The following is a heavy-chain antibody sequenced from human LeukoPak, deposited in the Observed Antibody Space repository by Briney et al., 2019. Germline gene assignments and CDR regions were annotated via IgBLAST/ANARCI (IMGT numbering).Heavy chain of an antibody. Sequence: PGGSLRLPCAASGFTFSNAWMNWVRQAPGKGLEWVGRIKSKTDGGTADYAAPVKGRFTISRDDSKNALYLQMNSLKTEDTAVYYCTTDQSTVATNFDYWGQGTLVTVSS. D-gene: IGHD5-12*01. CDR1: GFTFSNAW. CDR2: IKSKTDGGTA. CDR3: TTDQSTVATNFDY. V-gene: IGHV3-15*07. J-gene: IGHJ4*02.